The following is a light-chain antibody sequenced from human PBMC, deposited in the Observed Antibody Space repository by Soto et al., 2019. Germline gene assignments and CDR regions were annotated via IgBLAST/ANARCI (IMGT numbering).Light chain of an antibody. Sequence: EIVMTQSPATLSVSPGERATLSCRASQNVSSNLAWYQQKPGQAPRLLIYGASTRATGIPARFSGSGSGTEFTLIISSLQSEDFAVYYCQQYHNWPAFGQGTKVEIK. J-gene: IGKJ1*01. CDR1: QNVSSN. CDR2: GAS. V-gene: IGKV3-15*01. CDR3: QQYHNWPA.